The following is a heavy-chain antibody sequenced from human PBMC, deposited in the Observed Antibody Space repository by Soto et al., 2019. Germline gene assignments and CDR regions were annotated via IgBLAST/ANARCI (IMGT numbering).Heavy chain of an antibody. CDR2: ISVYNGNT. CDR3: AREHPETNCSSPNCDGLAMLGVVNTRGWFDP. CDR1: GYTFTSYG. J-gene: IGHJ5*02. D-gene: IGHD2-2*01. V-gene: IGHV1-18*04. Sequence: QVHLEQSGAEVKKPGASVKVSCKASGYTFTSYGISWVRQAPGQGLEWMGWISVYNGNTNYAPNLQGRVTMTTDACTSRAHMELRSLRSDDTDVDYCAREHPETNCSSPNCDGLAMLGVVNTRGWFDPWGQRTLVTVSP.